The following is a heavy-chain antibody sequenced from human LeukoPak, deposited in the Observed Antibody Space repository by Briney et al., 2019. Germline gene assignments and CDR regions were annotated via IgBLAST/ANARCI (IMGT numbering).Heavy chain of an antibody. CDR1: GYTVTRYY. Sequence: GASETVSYTDSGYTVTRYYMQGVGQAPGQGGEGRGWINPNRGGKNYEQKFQGRVTMTRATSISTAYMELSRLRSVDTAVYYCAREVMWELRIFDYGGQGTLVTVSP. CDR3: AREVMWELRIFDY. CDR2: INPNRGGK. V-gene: IGHV1-2*02. D-gene: IGHD1-26*01. J-gene: IGHJ4*02.